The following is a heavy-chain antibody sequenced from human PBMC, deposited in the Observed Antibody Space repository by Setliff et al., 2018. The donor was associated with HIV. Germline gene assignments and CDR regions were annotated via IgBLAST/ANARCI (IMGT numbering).Heavy chain of an antibody. CDR2: IKSKTDGGTT. Sequence: PGGSLRLSCAASGFTFSNAWMNWVRQAPGKGLEWVGRIKSKTDGGTTDYAAPVKGRFTISRDDSKNTLYLQMNSLKTEDTAVYYCAKDYLGSNTWYGGFGTWGQGTLVTVAS. J-gene: IGHJ5*02. V-gene: IGHV3-15*07. CDR1: GFTFSNAW. D-gene: IGHD4-17*01. CDR3: AKDYLGSNTWYGGFGT.